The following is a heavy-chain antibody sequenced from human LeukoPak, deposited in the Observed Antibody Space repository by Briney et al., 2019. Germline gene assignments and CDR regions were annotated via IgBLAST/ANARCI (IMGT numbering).Heavy chain of an antibody. CDR2: INEDGSIT. V-gene: IGHV3-74*01. D-gene: IGHD1-26*01. J-gene: IGHJ4*02. Sequence: SGGSLRLSCAVSGFTFRTYWMHWVRQVPGEGLVWVSRINEDGSITNYADSVRGRFTISRDNSKNTLYVQMNSLRDEDTAVYYCAKDQRWESPHYLDSWGQGTLVTVSS. CDR1: GFTFRTYW. CDR3: AKDQRWESPHYLDS.